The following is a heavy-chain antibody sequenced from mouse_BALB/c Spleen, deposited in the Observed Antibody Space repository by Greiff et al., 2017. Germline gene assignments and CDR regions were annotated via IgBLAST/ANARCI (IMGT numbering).Heavy chain of an antibody. CDR2: ILPGSGST. J-gene: IGHJ2*01. D-gene: IGHD1-2*01. Sequence: VQLQQSGAELMKPGASVKISCKATGYTFSSYWIEWVKQRPGHGLEWIGEILPGSGSTNYNEKFKGKATFTADTSSNTAYMQLSSPTSEDSAVYYCARLITTVYFDYWGQGTTLTVSS. CDR3: ARLITTVYFDY. CDR1: GYTFSSYW. V-gene: IGHV1-9*01.